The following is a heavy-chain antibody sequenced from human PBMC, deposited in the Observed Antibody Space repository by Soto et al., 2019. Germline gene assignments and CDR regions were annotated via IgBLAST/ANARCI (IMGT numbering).Heavy chain of an antibody. CDR1: GFTFSMYW. V-gene: IGHV3-74*01. CDR2: INDDGIST. J-gene: IGHJ4*02. Sequence: EVQLVESGGGLVQPGGSLRLSCAASGFTFSMYWMHWVRQVPGKGPEWVSRINDDGISTNYADSVKGRFTISRDNAKNTLYLQMNALRVEDTAVYYCTRGPRSTSTGTGAFWGQGTLVTVPS. CDR3: TRGPRSTSTGTGAF. D-gene: IGHD1-1*01.